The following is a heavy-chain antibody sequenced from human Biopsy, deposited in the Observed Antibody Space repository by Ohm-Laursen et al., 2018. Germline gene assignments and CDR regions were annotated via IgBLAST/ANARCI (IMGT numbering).Heavy chain of an antibody. D-gene: IGHD2-8*01. CDR1: GGTFSNYA. CDR2: MNPDSGNT. V-gene: IGHV1-8*01. Sequence: ASVKVSRKASGGTFSNYAISWVRQATGQGLEWLGWMNPDSGNTGSAQKFHDRVTMTMNTSINTAYLELSSLRSEDTAVYYCARFDNGFDKWGQGTLVTVSS. J-gene: IGHJ4*02. CDR3: ARFDNGFDK.